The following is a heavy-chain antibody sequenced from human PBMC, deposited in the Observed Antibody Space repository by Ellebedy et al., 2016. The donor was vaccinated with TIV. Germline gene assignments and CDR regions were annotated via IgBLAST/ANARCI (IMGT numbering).Heavy chain of an antibody. CDR2: ISTSGNSI. J-gene: IGHJ6*02. V-gene: IGHV3-21*01. D-gene: IGHD3-3*01. Sequence: PGGSLRLSCTASGFIFSAYTLNWVRQAPGKGLEWVSSISTSGNSIDYAHSVKGRFTVSRDNAKNTLYLQMSSLKVEDTALYYCARDFRSSYYYGMDVWGQGATVTVSS. CDR1: GFIFSAYT. CDR3: ARDFRSSYYYGMDV.